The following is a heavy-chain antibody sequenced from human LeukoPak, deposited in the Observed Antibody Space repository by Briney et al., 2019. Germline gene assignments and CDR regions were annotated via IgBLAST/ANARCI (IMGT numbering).Heavy chain of an antibody. J-gene: IGHJ4*02. D-gene: IGHD3-3*01. CDR1: GGSISSSSYS. CDR2: IYYSGTT. Sequence: SETLSLTCTVSGGSISSSSYSWGWIRQPPGKGLEWIGSIYYSGTTYYNPSLKSRVTISVDTSKIQFSLKLSSVAATDAAVYFCARLRFDFWSGYTHPYFDYWGQGTLVTVSS. CDR3: ARLRFDFWSGYTHPYFDY. V-gene: IGHV4-39*01.